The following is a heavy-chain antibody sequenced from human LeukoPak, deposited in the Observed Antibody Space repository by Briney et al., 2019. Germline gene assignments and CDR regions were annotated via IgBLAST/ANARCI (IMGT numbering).Heavy chain of an antibody. CDR1: GGSISSSSYY. V-gene: IGHV4-39*01. CDR3: ARIKGYGYGHDAFDI. D-gene: IGHD5-18*01. J-gene: IGHJ3*02. CDR2: IYYSGST. Sequence: PSETLSLTCTVSGGSISSSSYYWGWIRQPPGKGLEWIGSIYYSGSTYYNPSLKSRVTISVDTSKNQFSLKLSSVTAADTAVYYCARIKGYGYGHDAFDIWGQGTMVTVSS.